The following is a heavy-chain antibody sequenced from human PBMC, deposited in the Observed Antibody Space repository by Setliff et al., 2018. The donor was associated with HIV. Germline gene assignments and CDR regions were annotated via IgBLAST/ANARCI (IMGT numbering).Heavy chain of an antibody. CDR2: IYTSGST. V-gene: IGHV4-61*09. Sequence: LSLTCTVSGGSISSGSYYWSWIRQPAGKGLEWIGHIYTSGSTNYNPSLKSRVTISVDTSKNQFSLKLSSVTAADTAMYYCARPLTPSYNFWGDAFSIWGQGTMVTVS. D-gene: IGHD3-3*01. CDR1: GGSISSGSYY. CDR3: ARPLTPSYNFWGDAFSI. J-gene: IGHJ3*02.